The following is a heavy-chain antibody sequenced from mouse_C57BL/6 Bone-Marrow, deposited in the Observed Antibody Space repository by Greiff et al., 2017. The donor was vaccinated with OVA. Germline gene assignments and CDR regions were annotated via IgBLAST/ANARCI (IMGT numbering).Heavy chain of an antibody. Sequence: EVKLQESVAELVRPGASVKLSCTASGFNIKNTYMHWVKQRPEQGLEWIGRIDPANGNTKYAPKFQGKATITADTSSNTAYLQLSSLTSEDTAIYYCARDSSITTVVATDFDYWGQGTTLTVSS. CDR3: ARDSSITTVVATDFDY. CDR2: IDPANGNT. D-gene: IGHD1-1*01. V-gene: IGHV14-3*01. CDR1: GFNIKNTY. J-gene: IGHJ2*01.